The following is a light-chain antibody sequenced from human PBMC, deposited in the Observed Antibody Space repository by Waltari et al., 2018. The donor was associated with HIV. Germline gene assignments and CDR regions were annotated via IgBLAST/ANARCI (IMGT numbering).Light chain of an antibody. V-gene: IGLV2-11*01. CDR3: CSYAGRFTYV. CDR2: DVK. Sequence: QSALTQPRSVSGSPGQSVTISCTGTTVGNYVFVSWYQQYPGKAPKVLIYDVKKRPSGVPDRFSGSKSFNTASLTISGLQPEDEADYFCCSYAGRFTYVFGTGTKVTVL. CDR1: TVGNYVF. J-gene: IGLJ1*01.